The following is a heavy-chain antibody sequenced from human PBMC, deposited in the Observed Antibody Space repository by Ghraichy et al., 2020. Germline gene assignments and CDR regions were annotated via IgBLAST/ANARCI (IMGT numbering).Heavy chain of an antibody. V-gene: IGHV3-48*02. CDR3: ARNDWTYPLLFDS. D-gene: IGHD1-7*01. Sequence: GGSLRLSCAASGFSFSGYSMNWVRQAPGKGLEWVSYISASSTPFYADSVKGRFTISRDSAKNLVFLQMSSLRDEDTAVYFCARNDWTYPLLFDSWGQGALVTVSS. CDR2: ISASSTP. J-gene: IGHJ4*02. CDR1: GFSFSGYS.